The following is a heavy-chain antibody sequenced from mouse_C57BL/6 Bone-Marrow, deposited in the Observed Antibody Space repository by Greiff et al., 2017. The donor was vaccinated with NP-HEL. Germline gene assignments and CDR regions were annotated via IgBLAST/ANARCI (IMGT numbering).Heavy chain of an antibody. V-gene: IGHV1-55*01. CDR3: ARWMGNPAWFAY. CDR2: IYPGSGST. CDR1: GYTFTSYW. Sequence: VQLQQPGAELVKPGASVKMSCKASGYTFTSYWITWVKQRPGQGLEWIGDIYPGSGSTNYNEKFKSKATLTVDTPSSTAYMQLSSLTSEDSAVYYCARWMGNPAWFAYWGQGTLVTVSA. D-gene: IGHD2-1*01. J-gene: IGHJ3*01.